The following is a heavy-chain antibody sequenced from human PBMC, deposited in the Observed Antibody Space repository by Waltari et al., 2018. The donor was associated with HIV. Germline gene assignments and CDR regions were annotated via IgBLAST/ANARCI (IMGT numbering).Heavy chain of an antibody. Sequence: QVQLVESGAEVKKPGASLKVSCKASGYAFTGFYIHWVRQAPGQGLEWVGWINPKTGDTNLAQKFQGRVTMTRDTSISTAYMELSRLTSDDTAVYYCARDPSYGFGENDYWGQGTLFTVSS. J-gene: IGHJ4*02. CDR1: GYAFTGFY. CDR2: INPKTGDT. V-gene: IGHV1-2*02. CDR3: ARDPSYGFGENDY. D-gene: IGHD3-10*01.